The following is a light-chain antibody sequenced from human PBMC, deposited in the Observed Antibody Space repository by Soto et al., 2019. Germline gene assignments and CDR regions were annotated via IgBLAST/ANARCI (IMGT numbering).Light chain of an antibody. CDR3: QQRSNWPSIT. J-gene: IGKJ1*01. V-gene: IGKV3-11*01. CDR2: GAS. Sequence: EIVMTQSPATLSVSTGERATFSCRASQSVSSNLAWYQQKPGQAPRLLIYGASIRATGIPARFSGSGSGTDFTLTINSLEPEDSAVYYCQQRSNWPSITFGQGTKVDIK. CDR1: QSVSSN.